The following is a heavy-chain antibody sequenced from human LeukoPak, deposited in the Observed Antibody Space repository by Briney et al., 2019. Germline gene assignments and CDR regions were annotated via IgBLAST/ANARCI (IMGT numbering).Heavy chain of an antibody. J-gene: IGHJ4*02. CDR1: GXTFSTYT. D-gene: IGHD6-19*01. V-gene: IGHV3-30-3*01. CDR2: ISYEGSKQ. CDR3: ARAPYTSGWYFAFDY. Sequence: PGGSLRLSCAASGXTFSTYTMHWVRQAPGKGLEWVALISYEGSKQNYADSVKGRFTISRDNSQNTLYLEMNSLRTEDTAVYYCARAPYTSGWYFAFDYWGQGTPVTVSS.